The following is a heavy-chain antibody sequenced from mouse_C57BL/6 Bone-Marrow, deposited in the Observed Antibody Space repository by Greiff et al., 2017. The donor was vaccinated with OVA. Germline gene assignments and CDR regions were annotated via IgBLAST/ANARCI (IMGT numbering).Heavy chain of an antibody. D-gene: IGHD1-1*01. J-gene: IGHJ4*01. Sequence: EVQLQQSGPVLVKPGASVKMSCKASGYTFTDYYMNWVKQSHGKSLEWIGVINPYNGGTSYNQKFKGKATLTVDKSSSTAYMELNSLTSEDSAVYYCASQFITTVEDAMDYWGQGTSVTVSS. CDR1: GYTFTDYY. CDR2: INPYNGGT. V-gene: IGHV1-19*01. CDR3: ASQFITTVEDAMDY.